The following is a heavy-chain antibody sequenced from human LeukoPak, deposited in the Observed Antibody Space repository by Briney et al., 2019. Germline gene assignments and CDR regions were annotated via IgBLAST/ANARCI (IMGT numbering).Heavy chain of an antibody. J-gene: IGHJ4*02. V-gene: IGHV3-23*01. D-gene: IGHD6-6*01. CDR3: AKRVPYSSSSVYFDF. CDR2: ISDSGSDT. CDR1: GFTFSTYG. Sequence: PGGSLRLSCAASGFTFSTYGMSWVRQAPGKGLEWFSAISDSGSDTYYADSVKGRFTISRDNSKNTLYLQMNSLRAEDTAVYYCAKRVPYSSSSVYFDFRGQGTLVTVSS.